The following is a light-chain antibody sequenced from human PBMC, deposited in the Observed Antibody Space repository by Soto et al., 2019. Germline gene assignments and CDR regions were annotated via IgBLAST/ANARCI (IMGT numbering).Light chain of an antibody. CDR1: QSAYSSY. CDR3: QQYGTSLFT. J-gene: IGKJ4*01. Sequence: ELVLTQSPGTLSLFPGDRATLSCRSSQSAYSSYLSWYQQKPGQAPRLLIYGASNRATGIPDRFSGSGSGTDFTLTISGLEPEDFAVYYCQQYGTSLFTFGGGTKVDIK. CDR2: GAS. V-gene: IGKV3-20*01.